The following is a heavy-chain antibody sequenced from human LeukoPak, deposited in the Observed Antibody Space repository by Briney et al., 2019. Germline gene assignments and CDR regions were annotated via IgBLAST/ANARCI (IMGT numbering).Heavy chain of an antibody. J-gene: IGHJ6*03. CDR2: IKQDGSEK. CDR3: AREPPRYYYYYMDV. Sequence: GGSLRLSCAASGFSLSSYWMTWVRQAPGKGLEWVANIKQDGSEKNYVDSVKGRFTISRDNAKNSLYLQMNSLRAEDTAVYYCAREPPRYYYYYMDVWGKGTTVTVSS. CDR1: GFSLSSYW. V-gene: IGHV3-7*01.